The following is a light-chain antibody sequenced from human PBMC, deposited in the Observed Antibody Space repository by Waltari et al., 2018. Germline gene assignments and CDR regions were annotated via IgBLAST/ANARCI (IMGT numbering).Light chain of an antibody. CDR1: NIGGKS. V-gene: IGLV3-9*01. CDR2: RDK. CDR3: QVWDSSTAV. Sequence: SYDLTQTLSVSVALGQTDRITCWGNNIGGKSVHWHQQNPGQPPLLVIYRDKNRPSRIPGRFSGSNSENTATLTITGAQGADEADYYCQVWDSSTAVFGGGTQLTVL. J-gene: IGLJ7*01.